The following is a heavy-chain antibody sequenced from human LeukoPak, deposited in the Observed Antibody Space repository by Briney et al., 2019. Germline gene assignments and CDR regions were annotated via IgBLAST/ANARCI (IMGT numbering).Heavy chain of an antibody. V-gene: IGHV5-51*01. D-gene: IGHD3-22*01. CDR3: ARQRYYDSSGQFDP. Sequence: GESLKISCQGSGYDFMYYWIAWVRQVPGKGLEWMGIIYPADSDTKYSPSFQGQVTISADKSISTAYLQWSSLKASDTAMYYCARQRYYDSSGQFDPWGQGTLVTVSS. J-gene: IGHJ5*02. CDR1: GYDFMYYW. CDR2: IYPADSDT.